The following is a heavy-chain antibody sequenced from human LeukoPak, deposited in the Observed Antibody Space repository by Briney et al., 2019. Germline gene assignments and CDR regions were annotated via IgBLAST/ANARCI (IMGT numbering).Heavy chain of an antibody. CDR1: GFTFSSYA. J-gene: IGHJ5*02. V-gene: IGHV3-30*04. CDR2: ISYDGSNK. Sequence: GGSLRLSCAASGFTFSSYAMHWVRRAPGKGLEWVAVISYDGSNKYYADSVKGRFTLSRDNSKNTLYLQMNSLRAEDTAVYYCAASIPPASWGQGTLVTVSS. CDR3: AASIPPAS. D-gene: IGHD2-21*01.